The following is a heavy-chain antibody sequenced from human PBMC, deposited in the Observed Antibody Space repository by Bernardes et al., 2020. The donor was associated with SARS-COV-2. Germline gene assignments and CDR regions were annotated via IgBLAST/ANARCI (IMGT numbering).Heavy chain of an antibody. CDR1: GFTFSSYG. CDR3: AKDGRAGYCSGGSCYGGYFDY. J-gene: IGHJ4*02. D-gene: IGHD2-15*01. V-gene: IGHV3-30*18. CDR2: ISYDGSNK. Sequence: GGSLRLSCAASGFTFSSYGMHWVRQAPGKGLERVAVISYDGSNKYYADSVKGRFTISRDNSKNTLYLQMNSLRAEDTAVYYCAKDGRAGYCSGGSCYGGYFDYWGQGTLVTVSS.